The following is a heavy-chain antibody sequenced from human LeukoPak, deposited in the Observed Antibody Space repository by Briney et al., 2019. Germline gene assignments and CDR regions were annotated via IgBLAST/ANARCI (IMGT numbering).Heavy chain of an antibody. CDR2: ISGSGGST. V-gene: IGHV3-23*01. CDR1: GFTFSSYA. Sequence: PGGSLRLSCAASGFTFSSYAMSWVRQAPGKGLEWVSTISGSGGSTYYADPVKGRFTISRDNSKNTLYLQMNSLRAEDTAVYYCAKDRIVVVAAPFDYWGQGTLVTVSS. J-gene: IGHJ4*02. D-gene: IGHD2-15*01. CDR3: AKDRIVVVAAPFDY.